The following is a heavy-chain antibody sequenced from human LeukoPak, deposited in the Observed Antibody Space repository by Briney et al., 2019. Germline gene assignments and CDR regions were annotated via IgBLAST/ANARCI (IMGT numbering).Heavy chain of an antibody. Sequence: QPGGSIILCCATSGFPSHTYALNWVRQAPGKGLEWVSAIGGSGSVTYYADSVKGRFPISRDNSRITLYLQMSSLSVGDTARYYCARANRVLVSRLDSWGQGALFTVSS. J-gene: IGHJ4*02. D-gene: IGHD1-14*01. CDR2: IGGSGSVT. CDR3: ARANRVLVSRLDS. V-gene: IGHV3-23*01. CDR1: GFPSHTYA.